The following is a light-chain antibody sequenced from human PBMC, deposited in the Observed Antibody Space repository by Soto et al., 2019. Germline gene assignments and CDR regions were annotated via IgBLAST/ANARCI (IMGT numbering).Light chain of an antibody. CDR2: DVS. V-gene: IGLV2-14*01. CDR1: SSDVGAYNY. J-gene: IGLJ3*02. CDR3: SSYTTATTRV. Sequence: QSVLTQPASVSGSPGQSITISCTGTSSDVGAYNYVSWYQQHPGKAPKLMIFDVSNRPSGVSNRFSGSKSGNTASLTISGLQAEDEADYYCSSYTTATTRVFGGGTKVTV.